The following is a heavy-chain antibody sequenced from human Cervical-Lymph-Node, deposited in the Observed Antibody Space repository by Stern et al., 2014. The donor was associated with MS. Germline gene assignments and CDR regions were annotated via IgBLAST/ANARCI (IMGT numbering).Heavy chain of an antibody. CDR1: GFTFSSIW. J-gene: IGHJ6*02. CDR2: IKEDGSEK. CDR3: AKNGCAHGMDV. Sequence: EDQLVESGGGLVQPGGSLRLSCAASGFTFSSIWMSWVRQAPGKGLEWVANIKEDGSEKNYVDSVKGRFTIFRDNAKNSLSLQMDSLRAEDTAVYYCAKNGCAHGMDVWGQGTTVTVSS. V-gene: IGHV3-7*01.